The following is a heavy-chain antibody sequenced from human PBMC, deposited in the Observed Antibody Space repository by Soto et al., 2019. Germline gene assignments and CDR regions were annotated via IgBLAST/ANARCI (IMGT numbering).Heavy chain of an antibody. D-gene: IGHD4-17*01. CDR2: ISGSGNT. Sequence: GGSLRLSCAASGFTLSSYAMSWVRQAPGKGLEWVSSISGSGNTYYADSVKGRLTISRDNSKNTLYLQMNSLRAEDTAVYYCAKVLRDGLRTYVSWGQGTVVTVSS. CDR1: GFTLSSYA. V-gene: IGHV3-23*01. CDR3: AKVLRDGLRTYVS. J-gene: IGHJ4*02.